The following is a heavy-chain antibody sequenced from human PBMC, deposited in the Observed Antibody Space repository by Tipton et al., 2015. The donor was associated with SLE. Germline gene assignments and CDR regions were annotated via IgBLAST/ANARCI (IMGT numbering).Heavy chain of an antibody. D-gene: IGHD6-19*01. V-gene: IGHV1-18*01. CDR1: GYTFTSYG. CDR3: AWGVSSGKAWVPYGMDV. J-gene: IGHJ6*02. Sequence: QLVQSGAEVKKPGASVKVSCKASGYTFTSYGISWVRQAPGQGLEWMGWISAYNGNTNYAQKLQGRVTMTTDTSTSTGYMELRSLRSDDTAVYYCAWGVSSGKAWVPYGMDVWGQGTTVTVSS. CDR2: ISAYNGNT.